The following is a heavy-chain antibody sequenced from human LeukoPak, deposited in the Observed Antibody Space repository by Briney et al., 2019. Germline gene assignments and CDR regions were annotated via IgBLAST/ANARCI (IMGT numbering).Heavy chain of an antibody. CDR2: IYSGGST. CDR1: GFTVSSNY. J-gene: IGHJ6*02. V-gene: IGHV3-53*01. Sequence: GGSLRLSCAASGFTVSSNYMSWVRQAPGKGLEWVSVIYSGGSTYYADSVKGRFTISRDNSKNTLYLQMNSLRAEDTAVYYCARDLGSGWYDYYYGMDVWGQGTTVTISS. CDR3: ARDLGSGWYDYYYGMDV. D-gene: IGHD6-19*01.